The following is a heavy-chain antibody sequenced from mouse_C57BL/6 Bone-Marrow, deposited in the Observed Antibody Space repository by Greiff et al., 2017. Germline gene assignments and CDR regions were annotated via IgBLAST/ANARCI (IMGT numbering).Heavy chain of an antibody. CDR3: AKTGLAY. D-gene: IGHD4-1*01. J-gene: IGHJ3*01. V-gene: IGHV1-66*01. CDR1: GYSFTSYY. CDR2: IYPGSGNT. Sequence: VMLVESGPELVKPGASVKISCKASGYSFTSYYIHWVKQRPGQGLEWIGWIYPGSGNTKYNEKFKGKATLTADTSSSTAYMQLSSLTSEDSAVYYCAKTGLAYWGQGTLVTVSA.